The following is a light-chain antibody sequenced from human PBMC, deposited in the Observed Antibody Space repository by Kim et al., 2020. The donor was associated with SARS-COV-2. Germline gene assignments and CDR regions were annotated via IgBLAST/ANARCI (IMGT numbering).Light chain of an antibody. CDR3: QQYGYSPWT. CDR1: QSVSTSN. Sequence: SPRVRATLSCSATQSVSTSNLAWYQHKPGRHPRLLIYGASTRATGIPDRFSGSGSGTDFTLTISSLEPEDFAMYYCQQYGYSPWTFGQGTKVDIK. CDR2: GAS. J-gene: IGKJ1*01. V-gene: IGKV3-20*01.